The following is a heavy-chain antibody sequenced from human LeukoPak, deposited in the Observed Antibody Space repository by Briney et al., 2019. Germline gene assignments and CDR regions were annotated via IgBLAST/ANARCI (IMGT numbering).Heavy chain of an antibody. D-gene: IGHD1-26*01. CDR2: ISSDGSIT. CDR3: ARRVGNSESSYYFDY. J-gene: IGHJ4*02. Sequence: GGSLRLSCAASGFTFNIYWMHWVRQAPGKGLVWVSLISSDGSITSYADSVKGRFTISRDNAKNTVYLQMNSLRVEDTAVYYCARRVGNSESSYYFDYWGQGTLVTVSS. V-gene: IGHV3-74*01. CDR1: GFTFNIYW.